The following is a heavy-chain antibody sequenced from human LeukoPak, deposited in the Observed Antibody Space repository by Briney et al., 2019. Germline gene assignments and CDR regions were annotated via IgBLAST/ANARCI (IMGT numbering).Heavy chain of an antibody. CDR2: INPNRGGT. Sequence: GASVKVSCKASGYTFTGYYMHWVRQAPGQGLEWMGWINPNRGGTNYAQKFQGRVTMTRDTSLSTAYMALRRLSTDETAVYYFARWLYYYDNIGSYNDAFDIWGQGTMVTVSS. D-gene: IGHD3-22*01. V-gene: IGHV1-2*02. J-gene: IGHJ3*02. CDR1: GYTFTGYY. CDR3: ARWLYYYDNIGSYNDAFDI.